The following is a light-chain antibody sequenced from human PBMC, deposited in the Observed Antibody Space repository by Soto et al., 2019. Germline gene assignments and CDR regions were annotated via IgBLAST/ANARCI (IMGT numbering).Light chain of an antibody. CDR3: QQYGSSPFT. V-gene: IGKV3-20*01. Sequence: EIVLTQSPGTLSLSPGERATLSCRASQSVSSIYLAWYQQKLGQAPRLLIYGASSRATGIPDRFSGSGSGTDFTLTISRLEPEDFAVYYCQQYGSSPFTFGPGTKVDIK. J-gene: IGKJ3*01. CDR2: GAS. CDR1: QSVSSIY.